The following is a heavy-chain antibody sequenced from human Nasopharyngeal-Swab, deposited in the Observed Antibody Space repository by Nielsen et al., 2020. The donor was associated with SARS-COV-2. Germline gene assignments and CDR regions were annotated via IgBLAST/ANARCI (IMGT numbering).Heavy chain of an antibody. J-gene: IGHJ4*02. V-gene: IGHV4-39*01. CDR2: IYYSGST. D-gene: IGHD3-3*01. CDR1: GGSISSSSYY. CDR3: ARLTADVLRFFRPYYFDY. Sequence: SETLSLTCTVSGGSISSSSYYWGWIRQPPGKGLEWIGSIYYSGSTYYNPSLKSRVTISVDTSKNQFSLKLSSVTAAVTAVYYCARLTADVLRFFRPYYFDYWGQGTLVTVSS.